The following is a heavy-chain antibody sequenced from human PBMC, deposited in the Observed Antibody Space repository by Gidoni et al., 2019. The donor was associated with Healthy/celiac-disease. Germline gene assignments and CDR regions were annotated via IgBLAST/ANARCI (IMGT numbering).Heavy chain of an antibody. Sequence: QVQLQQWGAGLLKPSETLSLTCAVYGGSFSGYYWSWLRQPPGKGLEGIGEINHSGSTNYTPSLKSRVTISVDTSKNQFSLKLSSVTAADTAVYYCARGRFYYDSSGYYGRNYYYGMDVWGQGTTVTVSS. CDR2: INHSGST. V-gene: IGHV4-34*01. CDR3: ARGRFYYDSSGYYGRNYYYGMDV. D-gene: IGHD3-22*01. J-gene: IGHJ6*02. CDR1: GGSFSGYY.